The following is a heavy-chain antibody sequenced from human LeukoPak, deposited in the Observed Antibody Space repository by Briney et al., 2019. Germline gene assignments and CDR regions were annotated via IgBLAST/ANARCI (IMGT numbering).Heavy chain of an antibody. CDR1: GGSISSSNW. J-gene: IGHJ4*02. Sequence: SGTLSLTCAVSGGSISSSNWWSWVRQPPGKGLEWIGEIYHSGSTNYNPSLKSRVTMSVDKSKNQFSLNLSSVTAADTAVYYCASAEPRGIIWYPYWGQGTLVTVSS. V-gene: IGHV4-4*02. CDR2: IYHSGST. CDR3: ASAEPRGIIWYPY. D-gene: IGHD6-13*01.